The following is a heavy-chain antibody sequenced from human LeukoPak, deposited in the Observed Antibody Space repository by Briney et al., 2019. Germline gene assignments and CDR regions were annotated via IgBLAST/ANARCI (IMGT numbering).Heavy chain of an antibody. V-gene: IGHV3-21*01. CDR3: ARDPYSGNYGDYYYYYMDV. D-gene: IGHD1-26*01. J-gene: IGHJ6*03. CDR1: GFTFSSYN. Sequence: GGSLRLSCAASGFTFSSYNMNWVRQALGKGLEWVSSITSSSTYIYYADSVKGRFTISRDNARNSLYLQMNSLRVEDTAVYYCARDPYSGNYGDYYYYYMDVWGKGTTVTISS. CDR2: ITSSSTYI.